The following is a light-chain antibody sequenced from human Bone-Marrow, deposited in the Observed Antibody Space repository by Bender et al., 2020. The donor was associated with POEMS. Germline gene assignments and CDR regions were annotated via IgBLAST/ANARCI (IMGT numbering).Light chain of an antibody. CDR3: FSITRSSTFV. CDR1: SSDIGDSDH. J-gene: IGLJ1*01. CDR2: DVS. V-gene: IGLV2-14*03. Sequence: QSALTQPASVYGSPGQSITISCNGTSSDIGDSDHVSWYHNHPGKVPKVLNHDVSNRTSGVSSPFSGSKSGNTASLTIPGLQSDDEADYYGFSITRSSTFVFGTGSKVTVL.